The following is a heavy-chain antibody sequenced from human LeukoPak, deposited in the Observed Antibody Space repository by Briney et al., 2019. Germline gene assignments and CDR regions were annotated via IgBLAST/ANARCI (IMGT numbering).Heavy chain of an antibody. D-gene: IGHD6-13*01. CDR1: GGSISSYY. Sequence: SETLSLTCTVSGGSISSYYWSWIRQPPGKGLEWIGYIYYSGSTNYNPSLRSRVTISVDTSKNQFSLKLNSVTAADTAVYYCAGAPPLLYSSSSLGAFDIWGQGTMVTVSS. CDR3: AGAPPLLYSSSSLGAFDI. J-gene: IGHJ3*02. V-gene: IGHV4-59*01. CDR2: IYYSGST.